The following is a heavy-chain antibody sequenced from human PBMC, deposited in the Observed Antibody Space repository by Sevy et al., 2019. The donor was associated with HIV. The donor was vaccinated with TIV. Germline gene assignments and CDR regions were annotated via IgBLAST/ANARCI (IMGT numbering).Heavy chain of an antibody. CDR3: VRILSGSKPPDY. J-gene: IGHJ4*02. Sequence: GGSLRLSCTASGFTLSNLLMHWVRQAPGQGLVWVARITPAGTNTIYADSVKGRFTISRDIAKNTMYLQMNSLGAEDTAVYYCVRILSGSKPPDYWGQGTLVTAPQ. V-gene: IGHV3-74*01. CDR1: GFTLSNLL. CDR2: ITPAGTNT.